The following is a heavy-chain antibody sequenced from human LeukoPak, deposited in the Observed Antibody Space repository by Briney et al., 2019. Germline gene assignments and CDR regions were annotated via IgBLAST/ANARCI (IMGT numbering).Heavy chain of an antibody. CDR2: IRYDGSLI. CDR1: GLTFNTNA. V-gene: IGHV3-30*02. Sequence: GGSLRLSCAPSGLTFNTNAMHWVRQAPGKGLEWVAFIRYDGSLIYYAGSVKGRFTISRDNSKNTLYLQMNSLRTEDTAVYYCAKGDDYGSNTRLAKFNWFDPWGQGTLVTVSS. D-gene: IGHD4/OR15-4a*01. J-gene: IGHJ5*02. CDR3: AKGDDYGSNTRLAKFNWFDP.